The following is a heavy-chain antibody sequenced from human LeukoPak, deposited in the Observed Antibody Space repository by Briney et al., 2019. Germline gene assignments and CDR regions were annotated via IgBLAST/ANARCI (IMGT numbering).Heavy chain of an antibody. Sequence: GGSLRLSCAASGFTFTTYWMSWVGQAPGKGLELVANIKQDGSETYYLDSVKGRFTISRDNAKNSLYLQMNSLRAEDTAVYYCARDSSESYDKIDYWGQGTLVTVSS. CDR2: IKQDGSET. D-gene: IGHD6-19*01. V-gene: IGHV3-7*01. CDR3: ARDSSESYDKIDY. J-gene: IGHJ4*02. CDR1: GFTFTTYW.